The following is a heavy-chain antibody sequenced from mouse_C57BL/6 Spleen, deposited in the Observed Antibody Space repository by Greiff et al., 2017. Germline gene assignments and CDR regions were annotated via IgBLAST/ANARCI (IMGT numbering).Heavy chain of an antibody. CDR3: ASAYDYDVGWYFDV. Sequence: QVQLKQSGPGLVQPSQSLSITCTVSGFSLTSYGVHWVRQSPGKGLEWLGVIWSGGSTDYNAAFMSRLSITKDNSKGQVFFKINSLQADDTAIYYCASAYDYDVGWYFDVWGTGTTLTVSS. J-gene: IGHJ1*03. D-gene: IGHD2-4*01. CDR1: GFSLTSYG. V-gene: IGHV2-5*01. CDR2: IWSGGST.